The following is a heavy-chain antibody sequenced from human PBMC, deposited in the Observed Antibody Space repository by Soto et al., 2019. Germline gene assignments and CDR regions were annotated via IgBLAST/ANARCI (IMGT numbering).Heavy chain of an antibody. CDR3: ARDVGEYYDFWSGYGMDV. CDR1: GFTLRSYW. J-gene: IGHJ6*02. D-gene: IGHD3-3*01. Sequence: QPGGSLRLSCSASGFTLRSYWMHWVRQAPGKGLVWVSRINSDGSSTSYADSVKGRFTISRDNAKNTLYLQMNSLRAEDTAVYYCARDVGEYYDFWSGYGMDVWGQGTTVTVSS. V-gene: IGHV3-74*01. CDR2: INSDGSST.